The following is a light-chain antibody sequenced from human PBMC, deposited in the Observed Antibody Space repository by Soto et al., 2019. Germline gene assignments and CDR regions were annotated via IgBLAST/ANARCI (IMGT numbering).Light chain of an antibody. Sequence: QSALTQPASVSGSPGQSITISCTGTSSDIGAYNYVSWYQQHPGKAPKLMIYDVNIRPSGVSNRFSGSKSGNTASLTISGLQAEDGADYYCTSWTTSTTMIFGGGTKLTVL. V-gene: IGLV2-14*03. CDR2: DVN. CDR3: TSWTTSTTMI. CDR1: SSDIGAYNY. J-gene: IGLJ2*01.